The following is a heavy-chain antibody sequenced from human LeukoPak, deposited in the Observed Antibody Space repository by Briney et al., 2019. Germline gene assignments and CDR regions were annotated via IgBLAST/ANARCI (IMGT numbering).Heavy chain of an antibody. CDR2: ISSSSSYI. Sequence: GGSLRLSCAASRFTFSSYSMNWVRQAPGKGLEWVSSISSSSSYIYYADSVKGRFTISRDNAKNSLYLQMNSLRAEDTAVYYCARVRAAGPTYFDYWGQGTLVTVSS. V-gene: IGHV3-21*01. D-gene: IGHD6-13*01. CDR3: ARVRAAGPTYFDY. J-gene: IGHJ4*02. CDR1: RFTFSSYS.